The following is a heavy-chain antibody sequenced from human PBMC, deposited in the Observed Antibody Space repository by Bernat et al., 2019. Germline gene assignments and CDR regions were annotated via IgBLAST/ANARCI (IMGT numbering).Heavy chain of an antibody. CDR1: GFIVNSNY. D-gene: IGHD6-19*01. Sequence: EVQLVESGGGLVQPGGSLTLSCEASGFIVNSNYMSWVRQAPGKGLEWVSVIYTGGTTYYADSVKGRFTISRDNSKKTVYLQMNSLRPEDMAVYFCARVGSAWSIDYWGQGTLVTVSS. J-gene: IGHJ4*02. CDR2: IYTGGTT. CDR3: ARVGSAWSIDY. V-gene: IGHV3-66*02.